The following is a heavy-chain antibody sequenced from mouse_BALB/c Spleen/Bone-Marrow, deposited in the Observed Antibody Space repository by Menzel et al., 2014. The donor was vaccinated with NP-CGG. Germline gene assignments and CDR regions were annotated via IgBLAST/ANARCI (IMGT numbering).Heavy chain of an antibody. CDR3: ARHNYRYDDYAMDY. Sequence: EVQVVESGGGLVPPGESLKLSCESNEYEFPSHDMSWVRKTPEKRLELVAAINSDGGSTYYPDTMERRFIISRDNTKKTLYLQMSSLRSEDTALYYCARHNYRYDDYAMDYWGQGTLVTVSS. V-gene: IGHV5-2*01. D-gene: IGHD2-14*01. J-gene: IGHJ4*01. CDR1: EYEFPSHD. CDR2: INSDGGST.